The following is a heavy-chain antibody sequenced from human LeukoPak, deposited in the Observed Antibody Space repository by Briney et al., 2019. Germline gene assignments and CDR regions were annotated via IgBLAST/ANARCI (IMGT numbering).Heavy chain of an antibody. V-gene: IGHV4-34*01. Sequence: SETLSLTCAVYGGSFSGYYWSWIRQPPGKGLEWIGEINHSRSTNYNPSLKSRVTISVDTSNNQFSLKLSSVTAADTAVYYCARAVGARVPFDYWGQGTLVTVSS. J-gene: IGHJ4*02. CDR1: GGSFSGYY. D-gene: IGHD1-26*01. CDR3: ARAVGARVPFDY. CDR2: INHSRST.